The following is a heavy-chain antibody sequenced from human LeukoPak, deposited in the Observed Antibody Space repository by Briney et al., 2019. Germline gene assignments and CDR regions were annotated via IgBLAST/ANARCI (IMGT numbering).Heavy chain of an antibody. CDR2: IYTGGTT. J-gene: IGHJ4*02. CDR1: GFTVSSNY. CDR3: ASKSSSGWYSRY. V-gene: IGHV3-53*01. D-gene: IGHD6-19*01. Sequence: GGSLRLSCAASGFTVSSNYMSWVAQAPGKGLEWFSIIYTGGTTYYADSVKARLTMSRDSSENTVFLQMNSLRVEDTAMYHCASKSSSGWYSRYWGQGTLVTVSS.